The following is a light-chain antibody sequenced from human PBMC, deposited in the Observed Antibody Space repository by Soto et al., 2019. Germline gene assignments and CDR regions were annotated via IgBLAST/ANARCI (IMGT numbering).Light chain of an antibody. J-gene: IGKJ1*01. CDR2: GAS. V-gene: IGKV3-20*01. CDR1: RSVSSN. Sequence: EIVMTQSPATLSVSPGERATLSCRASRSVSSNLAWYQQKPGQAPRLLIYGASSRATGIPDRFSGSGSGTDFTLTISRLEPEDFAVYWCQQYARSPWTFGQGTKVDI. CDR3: QQYARSPWT.